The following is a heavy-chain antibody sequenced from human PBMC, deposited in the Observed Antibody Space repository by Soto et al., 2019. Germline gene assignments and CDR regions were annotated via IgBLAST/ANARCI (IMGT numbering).Heavy chain of an antibody. CDR2: ILYSGST. D-gene: IGHD5-18*01. CDR1: GGSISSYY. V-gene: IGHV4-59*06. J-gene: IGHJ4*02. CDR3: ARSGYSYGPNPLLY. Sequence: PSETLSLTCTVSGGSISSYYWSWIRQPPGKGLEWIACILYSGSTYYNPSLKSRVNISVDTSKNQFSLKLSSVTAADTAVYYCARSGYSYGPNPLLYWGQGTLVTVSS.